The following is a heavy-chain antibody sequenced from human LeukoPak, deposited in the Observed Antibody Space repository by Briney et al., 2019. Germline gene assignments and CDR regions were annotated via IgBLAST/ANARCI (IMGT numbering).Heavy chain of an antibody. CDR3: ARWELRGLNAFDI. J-gene: IGHJ3*02. CDR2: IDPRGAYP. Sequence: GESLQISCQGSGSSFTSYWISWVRQLPGKGRDWMGMIDPRGAYPIYRPSFQGHVTISADDHIRSAYLQWSCLHASDTAVYYCARWELRGLNAFDIWGQGTMVTVSS. CDR1: GSSFTSYW. D-gene: IGHD1-7*01. V-gene: IGHV5-10-1*01.